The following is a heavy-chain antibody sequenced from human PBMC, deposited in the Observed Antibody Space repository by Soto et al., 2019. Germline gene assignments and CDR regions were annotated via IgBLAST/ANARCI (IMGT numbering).Heavy chain of an antibody. Sequence: PSETLSLTCTVSGGSINSGGYYWSWIRQYPGKGLEWIGYIYYSGSTYYNPSLKSRVTISIDTSKNQFSLKLSSVTAADTAVYYCARAQTIFGIITVFDYWGQGTLVTVS. V-gene: IGHV4-31*03. CDR3: ARAQTIFGIITVFDY. D-gene: IGHD3-3*01. CDR2: IYYSGST. CDR1: GGSINSGGYY. J-gene: IGHJ4*02.